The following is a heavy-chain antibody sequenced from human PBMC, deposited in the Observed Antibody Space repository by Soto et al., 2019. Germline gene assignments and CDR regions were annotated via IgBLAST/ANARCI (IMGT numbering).Heavy chain of an antibody. Sequence: PGGSLRLSCAASGFTFTNAWMSWVRQAPGKGLEWVGRIKSKTDGGTTDYAAPVKGRFTISRDDSKNTLYLQMDSLKTEDTAVYYCTTVKVLIEVSAFSEYIRHWGPGTLVTVSS. CDR2: IKSKTDGGTT. J-gene: IGHJ1*01. D-gene: IGHD6-19*01. CDR3: TTVKVLIEVSAFSEYIRH. V-gene: IGHV3-15*01. CDR1: GFTFTNAW.